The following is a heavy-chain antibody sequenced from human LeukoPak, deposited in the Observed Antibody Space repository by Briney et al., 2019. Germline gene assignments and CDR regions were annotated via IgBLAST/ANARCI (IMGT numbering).Heavy chain of an antibody. CDR2: INWNGGST. CDR1: GFTFDDYG. D-gene: IGHD4-17*01. J-gene: IGHJ5*02. CDR3: ARGGGTTVTTWFDP. V-gene: IGHV3-20*04. Sequence: PGGSLRLSCAASGFTFDDYGMSWVRQAPGKGLEWVSGINWNGGSTGYTDSVKGRFTISRDNAKNSLYLQMNSLRAEDTALYYCARGGGTTVTTWFDPWGQGTLVTVSS.